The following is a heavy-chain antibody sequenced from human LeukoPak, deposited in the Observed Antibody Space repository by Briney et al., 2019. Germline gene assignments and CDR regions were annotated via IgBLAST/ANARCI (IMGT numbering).Heavy chain of an antibody. V-gene: IGHV4-39*01. Sequence: PSETLSLTCSVSGGSISRSSYYWGWIRQPPGKGLEWIGSIYYSGSTYYNPSLKSRVTISVDTSKNQFSLKLSSVTAADTAVYYCARAAIVVVVPAAIQEAFDIWGQGTMVTVSS. CDR3: ARAAIVVVVPAAIQEAFDI. D-gene: IGHD2-2*02. CDR2: IYYSGST. CDR1: GGSISRSSYY. J-gene: IGHJ3*02.